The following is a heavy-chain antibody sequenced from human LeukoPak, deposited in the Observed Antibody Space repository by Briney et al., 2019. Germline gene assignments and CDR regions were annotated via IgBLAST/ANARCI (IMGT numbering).Heavy chain of an antibody. J-gene: IGHJ6*03. Sequence: SETLSLTCSVSGGSIIRSSYYWGWIRQPPGKGLEWIGSIYYSGSTYYNPSLKSRVTISVDTSKNQFSLKLSSVTAADTALDYCASPGTRDYYYMDVWGKGTTATVSS. D-gene: IGHD1-1*01. CDR3: ASPGTRDYYYMDV. CDR2: IYYSGST. V-gene: IGHV4-39*01. CDR1: GGSIIRSSYY.